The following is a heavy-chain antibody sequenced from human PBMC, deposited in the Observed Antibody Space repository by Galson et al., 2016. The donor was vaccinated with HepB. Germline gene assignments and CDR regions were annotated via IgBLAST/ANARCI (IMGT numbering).Heavy chain of an antibody. Sequence: SLRLSCAASGSTFNTYAMSWVRQAPGKGPEWVSAITGNGGTTSYTDSVKGRFTISRDNSKNTLYLQMNSLRVDDTAVYYCAKRDYSDSDGYLPLFDRWGQGTLVTVSS. J-gene: IGHJ4*02. CDR2: ITGNGGTT. CDR3: AKRDYSDSDGYLPLFDR. D-gene: IGHD3-22*01. CDR1: GSTFNTYA. V-gene: IGHV3-23*01.